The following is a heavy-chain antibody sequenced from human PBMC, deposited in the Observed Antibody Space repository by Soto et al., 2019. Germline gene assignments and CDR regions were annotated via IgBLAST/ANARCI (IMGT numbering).Heavy chain of an antibody. V-gene: IGHV4-34*01. J-gene: IGHJ6*02. CDR3: ARFSGSYYYAMDG. D-gene: IGHD6-19*01. CDR1: GGSFSGYY. Sequence: PSETLSLTCAVYGGSFSGYYWSWSRQPPGKGLEWIGESNHSGVTNYKPSLKRRVTISVDTSKNQFSLQLKSVTAADTALYYGARFSGSYYYAMDGWGQGSTVTLSS. CDR2: SNHSGVT.